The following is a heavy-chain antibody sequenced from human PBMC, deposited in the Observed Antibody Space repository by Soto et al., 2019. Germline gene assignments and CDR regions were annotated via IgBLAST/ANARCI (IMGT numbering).Heavy chain of an antibody. Sequence: SETLSLTCAVYGGSFTHHYWTWVRHPPGKGLEWIGEISHSGATNYNPSLKSRVTISEDTSKNQVSLKVTSVTAADTGVFYCARGNHYYGMDVWGQGTTVTVSS. CDR2: ISHSGAT. CDR1: GGSFTHHY. V-gene: IGHV4-34*01. J-gene: IGHJ6*02. CDR3: ARGNHYYGMDV.